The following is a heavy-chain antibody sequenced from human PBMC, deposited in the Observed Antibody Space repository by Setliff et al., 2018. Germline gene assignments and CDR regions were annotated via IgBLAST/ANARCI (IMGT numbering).Heavy chain of an antibody. V-gene: IGHV4-59*02. CDR1: GASVSSHY. CDR2: ISYSGIT. Sequence: PSETLSLTCNVSGASVSSHYWDWIRQPPGKGLEWIGFISYSGITTYNVSLKSRVSISVDTPKNQLSLTLSSVTAADTAVYYCARGRNIAARLLDSWGQGTLVTVSS. D-gene: IGHD6-6*01. J-gene: IGHJ4*02. CDR3: ARGRNIAARLLDS.